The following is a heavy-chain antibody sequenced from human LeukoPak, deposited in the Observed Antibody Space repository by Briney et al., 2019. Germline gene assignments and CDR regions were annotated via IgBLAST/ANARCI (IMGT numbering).Heavy chain of an antibody. J-gene: IGHJ5*02. Sequence: ASVKVSCKASGYTFTTYHLHWVRQAPGQGLEWMGRINPNSGDTNYAQKFQGRVTMTTDTSISTAYMDLSGLRSDDTAMYYCAREIGRGAGDWFDPWGQGTLVTAS. V-gene: IGHV1-2*06. CDR3: AREIGRGAGDWFDP. D-gene: IGHD1-26*01. CDR2: INPNSGDT. CDR1: GYTFTTYH.